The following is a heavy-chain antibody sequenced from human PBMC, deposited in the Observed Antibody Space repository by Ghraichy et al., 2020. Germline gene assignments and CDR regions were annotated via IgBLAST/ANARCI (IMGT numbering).Heavy chain of an antibody. CDR1: GGTFSSYA. CDR2: IIPILGIA. CDR3: ARDVTIFGVVISYYFDY. V-gene: IGHV1-69*04. Sequence: SVKVSCKASGGTFSSYAISWVRQAPGQGLEWMGRIIPILGIANYAQKFQGRVTITADKSTSTAYMELSSLRSEDTAVYYCARDVTIFGVVISYYFDYWGQGTLVTVSS. D-gene: IGHD3-3*01. J-gene: IGHJ4*02.